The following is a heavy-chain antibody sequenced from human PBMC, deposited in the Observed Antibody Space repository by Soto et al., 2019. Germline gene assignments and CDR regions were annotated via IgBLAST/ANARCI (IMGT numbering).Heavy chain of an antibody. CDR3: ARVVGGGKHYDFWSGYFRKYYFDY. V-gene: IGHV4-34*01. CDR1: GGSFSGYY. CDR2: INHRGGT. Sequence: QVQLQQWGAGLLKPSETLSLTCAVYGGSFSGYYWSWIRQPPGKGLEWSGEINHRGGTNYHPSLKSRVTISVDTSTNQFSLKVRSVTAADTAVYYCARVVGGGKHYDFWSGYFRKYYFDYWGQGTLVTVSS. D-gene: IGHD3-3*01. J-gene: IGHJ4*02.